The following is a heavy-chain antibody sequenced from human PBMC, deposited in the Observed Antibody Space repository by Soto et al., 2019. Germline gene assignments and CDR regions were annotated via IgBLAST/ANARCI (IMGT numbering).Heavy chain of an antibody. Sequence: PSETLSLTCTVSGGSISSYYWSWIRQPPGKGLEWIGSIYYSGSTNYNPSLKSRVTISVDTSKNQFSLKLSSVTAADTAVYYCASSYYDFWSGYYTAIFDYWGRGTLVTVSS. CDR2: IYYSGST. V-gene: IGHV4-59*05. CDR3: ASSYYDFWSGYYTAIFDY. J-gene: IGHJ4*02. D-gene: IGHD3-3*01. CDR1: GGSISSYY.